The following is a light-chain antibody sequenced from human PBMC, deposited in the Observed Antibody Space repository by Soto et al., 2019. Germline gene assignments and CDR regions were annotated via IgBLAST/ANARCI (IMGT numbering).Light chain of an antibody. J-gene: IGLJ2*01. Sequence: QSVLTQPPSASGTPGQRVTISCSGSNSNIGSSPVHWYQQFPGTAPKVLIYSNYQRPSGVPDRFSGSKSGTSASLAISGLQSEDEADYYCAAWDDRTSDLLFGGGTKVTVL. CDR3: AAWDDRTSDLL. V-gene: IGLV1-44*01. CDR1: NSNIGSSP. CDR2: SNY.